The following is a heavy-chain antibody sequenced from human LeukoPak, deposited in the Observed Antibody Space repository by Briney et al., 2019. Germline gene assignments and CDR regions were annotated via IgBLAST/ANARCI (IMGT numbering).Heavy chain of an antibody. CDR2: IYYSGST. V-gene: IGHV4-61*08. D-gene: IGHD3-10*01. CDR3: AGGGQTMDTLTYFDL. CDR1: GGSISSGGYS. J-gene: IGHJ4*02. Sequence: TLSLTRAVPGGSISSGGYSWNWIRQPPGKGLEWIGYIYYSGSTNYNPYLKSRVTISVGSYKNQFSLKLNSVTAADTAVYYCAGGGQTMDTLTYFDLWGQGTLVTVSS.